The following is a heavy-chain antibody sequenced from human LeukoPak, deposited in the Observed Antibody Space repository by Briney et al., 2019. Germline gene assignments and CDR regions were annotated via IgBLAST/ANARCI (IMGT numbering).Heavy chain of an antibody. Sequence: QPGGSLRLSCAASGFTFSSYVMTWLRQAPGAGLEWVSAIGTHSTSTDYPDSVKGRFTISRDDSKNTVFLQMTSLRVEDTALYYCTRRVGGTPDYWGLGTLVTVSS. V-gene: IGHV3-23*01. D-gene: IGHD1-26*01. J-gene: IGHJ4*02. CDR1: GFTFSSYV. CDR3: TRRVGGTPDY. CDR2: IGTHSTST.